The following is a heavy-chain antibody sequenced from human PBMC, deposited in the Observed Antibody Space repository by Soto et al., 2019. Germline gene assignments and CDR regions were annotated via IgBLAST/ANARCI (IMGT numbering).Heavy chain of an antibody. V-gene: IGHV3-73*01. CDR2: IRSKANNYAT. D-gene: IGHD4-4*01. J-gene: IGHJ4*02. Sequence: GGSLRLSCAASGFTLSDSTMEWFRQASGKGLEWVGRIRSKANNYATTYITSVKGRFTISRDDSKNTAYLQMNNLKTEDTAIYYCTRHGPETVKYFDYWGQGILVTVSS. CDR1: GFTLSDST. CDR3: TRHGPETVKYFDY.